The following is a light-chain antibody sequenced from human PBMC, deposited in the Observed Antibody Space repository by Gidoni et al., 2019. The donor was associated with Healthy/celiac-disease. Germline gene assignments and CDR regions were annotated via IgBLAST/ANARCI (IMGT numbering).Light chain of an antibody. CDR1: QSVSSY. V-gene: IGKV3-11*01. Sequence: IVLTQSPATLSLSPGERATLSCRASQSVSSYLAWYQQKPGQAPRLLIYDASNRATGIPARFSGSGSGTDFTLTISSLEPEDFAVYYCQQRSNWPPYWTFGPGTKVDIK. CDR2: DAS. CDR3: QQRSNWPPYWT. J-gene: IGKJ3*01.